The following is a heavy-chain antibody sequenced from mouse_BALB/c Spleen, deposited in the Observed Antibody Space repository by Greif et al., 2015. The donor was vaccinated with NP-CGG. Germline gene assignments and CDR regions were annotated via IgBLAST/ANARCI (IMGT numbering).Heavy chain of an antibody. CDR3: ARERSMITYYFDY. CDR1: GFSLTSYG. V-gene: IGHV2-9*02. CDR2: IWAGGST. J-gene: IGHJ2*01. Sequence: VKLVESGPGLVAPSQSLSITCTVSGFSLTSYGVHWVRQPPGKGLEWLGVIWAGGSTNYNSALMSRLSISKDNSKSQVFLKMNSLQTDDTAMYYCARERSMITYYFDYWGQDSTLTVSS. D-gene: IGHD2-4*01.